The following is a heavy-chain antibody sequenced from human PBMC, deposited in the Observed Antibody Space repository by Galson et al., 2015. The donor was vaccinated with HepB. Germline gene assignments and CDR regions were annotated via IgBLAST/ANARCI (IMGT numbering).Heavy chain of an antibody. CDR1: GFTFSSYA. V-gene: IGHV3-30-3*01. J-gene: IGHJ4*02. Sequence: SLRLSCAASGFTFSSYAMHWVRQAPGKGLEWVAVISYDGSNKYYADSVKGRFTISRDNSKNTLYLQMNSLRAEDTAVYYCARGTIRDGYNYWGFDYWGQGTLVTVSS. CDR2: ISYDGSNK. CDR3: ARGTIRDGYNYWGFDY. D-gene: IGHD5-24*01.